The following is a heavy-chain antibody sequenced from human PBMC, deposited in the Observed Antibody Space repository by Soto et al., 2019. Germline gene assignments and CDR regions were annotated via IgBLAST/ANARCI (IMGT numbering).Heavy chain of an antibody. Sequence: SSETLSLTCTVSGGSISSSSYYWGWIRQPPGKGLEWIGSIYYSGSTYYNPSLKSRVTISVDTSKNQFSLKLSSVTAADTAVYYCAVYCSGGSCYFPDFDYWGQGTLVTVSS. J-gene: IGHJ4*02. CDR2: IYYSGST. V-gene: IGHV4-39*01. CDR3: AVYCSGGSCYFPDFDY. CDR1: GGSISSSSYY. D-gene: IGHD2-15*01.